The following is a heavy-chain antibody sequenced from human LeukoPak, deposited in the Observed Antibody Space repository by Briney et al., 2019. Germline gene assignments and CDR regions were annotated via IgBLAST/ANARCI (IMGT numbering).Heavy chain of an antibody. D-gene: IGHD2-2*02. V-gene: IGHV4-39*07. CDR1: GGSISTSDYY. J-gene: IGHJ4*02. CDR3: ARASIFYTFGY. CDR2: IYYSGDT. Sequence: SETLSLTCTVSGGSISTSDYYWGWIRQPPGEGLEWIGSIYYSGDTYYNPSLKSRVTISEDTSETELSLRLTSVTGADTAVFYCARASIFYTFGYWGQGTLVNVSS.